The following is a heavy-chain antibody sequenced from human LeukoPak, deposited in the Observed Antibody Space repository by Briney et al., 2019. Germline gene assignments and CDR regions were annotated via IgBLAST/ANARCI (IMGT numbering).Heavy chain of an antibody. J-gene: IGHJ4*02. D-gene: IGHD1-14*01. CDR3: ARSGIPIPLDY. CDR2: ISHDGNRQ. Sequence: PGGSLRLSCAASGFAFSSYAMHWVRQAPGKGLEWVATISHDGNRQYYADSVKGRFTISRDNSKNTVYLQMNSLRAEDTAVYYCARSGIPIPLDYWGQGTPVTVSS. CDR1: GFAFSSYA. V-gene: IGHV3-30-3*01.